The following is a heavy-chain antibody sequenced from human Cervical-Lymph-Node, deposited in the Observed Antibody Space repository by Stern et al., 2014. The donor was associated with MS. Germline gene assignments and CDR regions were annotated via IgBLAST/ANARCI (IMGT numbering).Heavy chain of an antibody. CDR3: ARAAYSTSSYNY. V-gene: IGHV1-69*01. CDR1: GGTFNTNV. Sequence: VQLVESGAEVKKPGSSVKVSCKASGGTFNTNVISWVRQAPGQGLEWMGGIIPIFGTALYAQKFQGRVTITANEYTPAGYMELSSLRSEDTAVYYCARAAYSTSSYNYWGQGTLVIVSS. J-gene: IGHJ4*02. CDR2: IIPIFGTA. D-gene: IGHD6-6*01.